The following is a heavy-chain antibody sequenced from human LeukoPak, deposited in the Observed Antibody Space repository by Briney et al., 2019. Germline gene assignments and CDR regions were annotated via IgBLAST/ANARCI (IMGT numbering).Heavy chain of an antibody. CDR1: GYTFTGYY. CDR2: INPYSGAT. J-gene: IGHJ5*02. V-gene: IGHV1-2*02. Sequence: GASVKVSCKASGYTFTGYYMHWVRQAPGQGLEWMGWINPYSGATNYAQKLQGRVTMTTDTSTSTAYMELRSLRSDDTAVYYCARIMPYYHGSSGRYNWFDPWGQGTLVTVSS. CDR3: ARIMPYYHGSSGRYNWFDP. D-gene: IGHD3-22*01.